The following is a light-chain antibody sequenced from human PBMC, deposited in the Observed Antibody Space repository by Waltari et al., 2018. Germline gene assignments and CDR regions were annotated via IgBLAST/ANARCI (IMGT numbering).Light chain of an antibody. V-gene: IGLV2-11*01. CDR3: CSYRNGGTWV. CDR2: DVN. Sequence: YQQHSGTSPRRLIYDVNRRPSGVPDRFSGSKSSNSACLPTAGVQADDEADYYCCSYRNGGTWVCGGGTRATVL. J-gene: IGLJ3*02.